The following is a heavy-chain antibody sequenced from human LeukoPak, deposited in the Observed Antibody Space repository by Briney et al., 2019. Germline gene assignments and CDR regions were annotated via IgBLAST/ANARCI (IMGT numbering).Heavy chain of an antibody. CDR3: AQEGGSGGFKLDY. CDR2: IIPIFGTA. D-gene: IGHD3-10*01. V-gene: IGHV1-69*01. CDR1: GGTFSSYA. Sequence: GSSVKVSCKASGGTFSSYAISWVRQAPGQGPEWMGGIIPIFGTANYAQKFQGRVTITADESTSAAYMELSSLRSEDTAVYYCAQEGGSGGFKLDYWGQGTLVTVSS. J-gene: IGHJ4*02.